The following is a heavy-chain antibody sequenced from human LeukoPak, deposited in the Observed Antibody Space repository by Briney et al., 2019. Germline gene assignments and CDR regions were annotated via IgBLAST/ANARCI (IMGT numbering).Heavy chain of an antibody. CDR3: ARGRYYYDSSGYMDYYYYMDV. J-gene: IGHJ6*03. V-gene: IGHV4-39*01. CDR1: GGSISSSSYY. CDR2: IYYSGST. D-gene: IGHD3-22*01. Sequence: SETLSLTCTVSGGSISSSSYYWGWIRQPPGKGLEWIGSIYYSGSTYYNPSLKSRVTISVDTSKNQFSLKLSSVTAADTAVYYCARGRYYYDSSGYMDYYYYMDVWGKGTTVTVSS.